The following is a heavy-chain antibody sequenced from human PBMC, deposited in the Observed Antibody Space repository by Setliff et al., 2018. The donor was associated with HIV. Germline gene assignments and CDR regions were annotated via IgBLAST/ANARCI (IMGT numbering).Heavy chain of an antibody. CDR3: ARLGRAGRYFQH. CDR2: INHSGST. Sequence: SETLSLTCTVYGGSFSGYYWSWIRQPPGKGLEWIGEINHSGSTNYNPSLKSRVTISVDTSKNQFSLKLSSVTAADTAVYYCARLGRAGRYFQHWGQGTLVTVSS. D-gene: IGHD7-27*01. J-gene: IGHJ1*01. V-gene: IGHV4-34*01. CDR1: GGSFSGYY.